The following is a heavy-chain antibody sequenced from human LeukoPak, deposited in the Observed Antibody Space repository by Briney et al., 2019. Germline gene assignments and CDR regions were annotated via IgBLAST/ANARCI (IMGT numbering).Heavy chain of an antibody. D-gene: IGHD3-10*01. CDR2: ITGSGGST. CDR1: GFTFSNAW. CDR3: AKGGIYYGSGSYYLIDY. V-gene: IGHV3-23*01. Sequence: GGSLRLSCAASGFTFSNAWMSWVRQAPGKGLEWVSSITGSGGSTYHADSAKGRFTISRDNSKNTLYMQMNSLRAEDTAVYYCAKGGIYYGSGSYYLIDYWGQGTLATVSS. J-gene: IGHJ4*02.